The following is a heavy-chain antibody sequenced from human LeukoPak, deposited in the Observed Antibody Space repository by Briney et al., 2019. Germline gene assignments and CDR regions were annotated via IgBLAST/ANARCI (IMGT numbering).Heavy chain of an antibody. CDR3: ARLVTGYCSGGSCYSDHYYFYMDV. J-gene: IGHJ6*03. V-gene: IGHV4-39*01. CDR2: IYYSGRT. D-gene: IGHD2-15*01. Sequence: PSETLSLTCTVSSGSISSSSYYWGWIRQPPGKGLEWIGRIYYSGRTYYNPSLKSRVTISVDTSKNQSSLKLSSMTAADTAVYYCARLVTGYCSGGSCYSDHYYFYMDVWGKGTTVTVSS. CDR1: SGSISSSSYY.